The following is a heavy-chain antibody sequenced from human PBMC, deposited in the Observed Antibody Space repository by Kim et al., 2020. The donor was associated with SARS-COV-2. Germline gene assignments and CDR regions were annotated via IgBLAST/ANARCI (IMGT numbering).Heavy chain of an antibody. CDR1: GGSISSYY. Sequence: SETLSLTCTVSGGSISSYYWSWIRQPPGKGLEWIGYIYYSGSTNYNPSLKSRVTISVDTSKNQFSLKLSSVTAADTAVYYCARHKPLVLMVCAIPDWYFDLWGRGTLVTVSS. V-gene: IGHV4-59*08. CDR3: ARHKPLVLMVCAIPDWYFDL. CDR2: IYYSGST. D-gene: IGHD2-8*01. J-gene: IGHJ2*01.